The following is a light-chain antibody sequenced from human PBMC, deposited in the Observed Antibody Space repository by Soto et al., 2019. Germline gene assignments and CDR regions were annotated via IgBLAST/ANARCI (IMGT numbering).Light chain of an antibody. CDR3: QSYDSSLRV. J-gene: IGLJ2*01. V-gene: IGLV1-40*01. CDR1: SSNIGADYD. Sequence: QPVLTQPPSVSGAPGQRVTISCTGSSSNIGADYDVHWYQQLPGTAPKLLIYGNSNRPSGVPDRFSGSKSGNSASLAITGLQAEDEADYYCQSYDSSLRVFGGGTKLTVL. CDR2: GNS.